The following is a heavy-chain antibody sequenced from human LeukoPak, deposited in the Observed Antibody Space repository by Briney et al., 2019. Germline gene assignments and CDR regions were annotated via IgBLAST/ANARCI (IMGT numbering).Heavy chain of an antibody. CDR1: GCSFTSYW. D-gene: IGHD4-17*01. CDR2: IYPGDSDT. CDR3: ARPRQYGDGYFDY. J-gene: IGHJ4*02. Sequence: GESLKISCKGSGCSFTSYWIDWVRQMPGKGLEWMGIIYPGDSDTRYSPSFQGQVTISADKSISTAYLQWSSLKASDTAMYYCARPRQYGDGYFDYWGQGTLVTVSS. V-gene: IGHV5-51*01.